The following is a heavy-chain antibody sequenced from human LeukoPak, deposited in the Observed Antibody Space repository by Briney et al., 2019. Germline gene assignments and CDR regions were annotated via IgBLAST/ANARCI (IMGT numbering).Heavy chain of an antibody. J-gene: IGHJ6*03. CDR3: ARGSQVVVAATLGYYYCYMDV. D-gene: IGHD2-15*01. V-gene: IGHV4-34*01. Sequence: SETLSLTCAVYGGSFSGYYWSWIRQPPGKGLEWIGEINHSGSTNYNPSLKSRVTISVDTSKNQFSLKLSSVTAADTAVYYCARGSQVVVAATLGYYYCYMDVWGKGTTVTVSS. CDR1: GGSFSGYY. CDR2: INHSGST.